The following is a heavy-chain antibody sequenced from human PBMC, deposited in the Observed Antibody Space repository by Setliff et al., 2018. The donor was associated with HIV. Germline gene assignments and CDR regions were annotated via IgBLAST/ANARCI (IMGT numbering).Heavy chain of an antibody. D-gene: IGHD3-22*01. Sequence: SETLSLTCTVSGVSVSGTAYYWAWIRQPPGRGLEWIGNIYYTGNANYNSSLKSRISMSMVASKKQIFLKLSTVSAADTAVYYCARQQGDSRGFYPHFDYWGQGRLVTVSS. CDR1: GVSVSGTAYY. J-gene: IGHJ4*02. CDR2: IYYTGNA. CDR3: ARQQGDSRGFYPHFDY. V-gene: IGHV4-39*01.